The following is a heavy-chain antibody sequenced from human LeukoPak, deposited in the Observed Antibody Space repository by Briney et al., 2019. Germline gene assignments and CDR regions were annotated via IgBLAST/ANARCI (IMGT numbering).Heavy chain of an antibody. CDR1: GFTFSSYS. CDR3: ARVICGGDCYLFDY. D-gene: IGHD2-21*02. Sequence: GGSLRLSCAASGFTFSSYSMNWVRQAPGKGLEWVSSISSCSSYIYYADSVKGRFTISRDNAKNSLYLQMNSLRAEDTAAYYCARVICGGDCYLFDYWGQGTLVTVSS. CDR2: ISSCSSYI. J-gene: IGHJ4*02. V-gene: IGHV3-21*01.